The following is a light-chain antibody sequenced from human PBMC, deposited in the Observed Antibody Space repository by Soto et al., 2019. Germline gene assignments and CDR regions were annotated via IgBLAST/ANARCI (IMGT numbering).Light chain of an antibody. V-gene: IGKV3-11*01. Sequence: EIVMTQSAATLSVSPGERATLSCRPSQSVGSNLAWYQQKPGQAPSLLIFDASNRATGIPARFSGSGSGTDFTLTISSLEPEDFAIYSCRQRSNWAFGLGTKVDIK. CDR1: QSVGSN. CDR3: RQRSNWA. J-gene: IGKJ1*01. CDR2: DAS.